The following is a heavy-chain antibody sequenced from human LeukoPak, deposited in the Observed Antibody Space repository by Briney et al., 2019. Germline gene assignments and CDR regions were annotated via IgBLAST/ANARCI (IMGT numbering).Heavy chain of an antibody. CDR3: ARGGTYNGILSFDP. D-gene: IGHD3-9*01. CDR2: IYYNGDT. V-gene: IGHV4-59*01. CDR1: GGSISSYY. Sequence: SETLSLTCSVSGGSISSYYWSWIRQPPGKGLEWIGYIYYNGDTNYSPSLKSRVTISLDTSKIQFSLKLTSVTAADTAVYYCARGGTYNGILSFDPWGQGTLVTVSS. J-gene: IGHJ5*02.